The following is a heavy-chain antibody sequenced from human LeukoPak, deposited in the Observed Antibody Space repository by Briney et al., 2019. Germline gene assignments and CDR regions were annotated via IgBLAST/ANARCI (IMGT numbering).Heavy chain of an antibody. D-gene: IGHD3-22*01. CDR1: GGSFSGYY. CDR3: ARGVGYYDSSGYYLGAFDI. CDR2: INHSGST. Sequence: SETLSLTCAVYGGSFSGYYWSWIRQPPGKGLEWIGEINHSGSTNYNPSLKSRVIISVDTSKNQFSLKLSSVTAADTAVYYCARGVGYYDSSGYYLGAFDIWGQGTMVTVSS. V-gene: IGHV4-34*01. J-gene: IGHJ3*02.